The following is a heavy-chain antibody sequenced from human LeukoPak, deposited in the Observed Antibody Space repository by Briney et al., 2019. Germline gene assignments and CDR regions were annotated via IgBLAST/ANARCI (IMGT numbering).Heavy chain of an antibody. CDR3: ARKADIAAAGMISYYYYGMDV. Sequence: TSETLSLTCTVSGGSISSYYWSWIRQPPGKGLEWIGYIYYSGSTNYNPSLKSRVTISVDTSKNQFSLKLSSVTAADTAVYYCARKADIAAAGMISYYYYGMDVWGQGTTVTVSS. V-gene: IGHV4-59*08. D-gene: IGHD6-13*01. CDR1: GGSISSYY. J-gene: IGHJ6*02. CDR2: IYYSGST.